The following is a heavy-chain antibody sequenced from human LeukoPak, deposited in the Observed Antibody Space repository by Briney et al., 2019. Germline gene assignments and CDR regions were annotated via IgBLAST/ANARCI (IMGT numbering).Heavy chain of an antibody. D-gene: IGHD1-26*01. Sequence: TTSETLSLTCTVSGGSISSYYWTWIRQPAGKGLEWIGRIYSSGSTNYNPSLKSRVTMSIDTSKNQFSLKLSSVTAADTAVYYCARALNPIVGTYYFDYWGQGTLVTVSS. CDR2: IYSSGST. CDR1: GGSISSYY. V-gene: IGHV4-4*07. CDR3: ARALNPIVGTYYFDY. J-gene: IGHJ4*02.